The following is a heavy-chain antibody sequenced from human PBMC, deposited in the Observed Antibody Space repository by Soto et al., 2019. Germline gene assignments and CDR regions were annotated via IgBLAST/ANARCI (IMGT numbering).Heavy chain of an antibody. CDR1: GFTIISYA. CDR2: ISYDGSNK. CDR3: ARAYDFWSGYYHNYYYYYGMDV. J-gene: IGHJ6*02. V-gene: IGHV3-30-3*01. D-gene: IGHD3-3*01. Sequence: GGSLRLSCAASGFTIISYAMHWVRQAPGKGLEWVAVISYDGSNKYYADSVKGRFTISRDNSKNTLYLQMNSLRAEDTAVYYCARAYDFWSGYYHNYYYYYGMDVWGQGTTVTVS.